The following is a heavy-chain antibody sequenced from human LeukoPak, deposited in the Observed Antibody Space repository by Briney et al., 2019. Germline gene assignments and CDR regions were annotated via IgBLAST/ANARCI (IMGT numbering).Heavy chain of an antibody. CDR1: GFTVSSNY. CDR3: AKNSRGTFDY. Sequence: GGSLRLSCAASGFTVSSNYMSWVRQAPGKGLEWVAFIQYDGSYKYNEDSVKGRFTISRDNSENTMYLQMNSLRAEDTAVYYCAKNSRGTFDYWGQGTLVTVSS. V-gene: IGHV3-30*02. CDR2: IQYDGSYK. J-gene: IGHJ4*02. D-gene: IGHD1-1*01.